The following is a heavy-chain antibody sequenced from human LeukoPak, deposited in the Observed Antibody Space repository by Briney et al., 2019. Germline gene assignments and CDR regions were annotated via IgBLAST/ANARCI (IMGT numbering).Heavy chain of an antibody. CDR3: ARARGSGSRPIDY. J-gene: IGHJ4*02. CDR1: GYTFTGYY. CDR2: INLNSGGT. Sequence: ASVKVSCKASGYTFTGYYMHWVRQAPGQGLEWMGWINLNSGGTNYAQKFQGRVTMTRDTSISTAYMELSRLRSDDTAVYYCARARGSGSRPIDYWGQGTLVTVSS. V-gene: IGHV1-2*02. D-gene: IGHD3-16*01.